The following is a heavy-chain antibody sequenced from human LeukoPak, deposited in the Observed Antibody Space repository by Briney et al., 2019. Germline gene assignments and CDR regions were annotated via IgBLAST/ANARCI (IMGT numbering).Heavy chain of an antibody. J-gene: IGHJ4*02. D-gene: IGHD3-22*01. V-gene: IGHV3-23*01. Sequence: PGGSLRLSCAASGFTVSSNYMSWVRQAPGKGLEWVSAISGSGGSTYYADSVKGRFTISRDNSKNTLYLQMNSLRAEDTAVYYCAKDYDSSGYYALGYWGQGTLVTVSS. CDR3: AKDYDSSGYYALGY. CDR2: ISGSGGST. CDR1: GFTVSSNY.